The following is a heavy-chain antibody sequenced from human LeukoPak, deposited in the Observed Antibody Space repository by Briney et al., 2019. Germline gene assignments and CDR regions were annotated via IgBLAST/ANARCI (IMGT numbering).Heavy chain of an antibody. CDR1: GGSISSSSYY. CDR2: INHSGST. D-gene: IGHD5-18*01. J-gene: IGHJ6*04. V-gene: IGHV4-39*07. CDR3: ARGRGIQLWLHQDV. Sequence: SETLSLTCTVSGGSISSSSYYWGWIRQPPGKGLEWIGEINHSGSTNYNPSLKSRVTISVDTSKNQFSLKLSSVTAADTAVYCCARGRGIQLWLHQDVWGKGTTVTVSS.